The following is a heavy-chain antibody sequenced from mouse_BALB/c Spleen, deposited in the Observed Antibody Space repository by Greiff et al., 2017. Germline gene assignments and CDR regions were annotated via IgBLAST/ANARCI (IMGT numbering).Heavy chain of an antibody. V-gene: IGHV2-6-7*01. Sequence: QVQLQQSGPGLVAPSQSLSITCTVSGFSLTGYGVNWVRQPPGKGLEWLGMIWGDGSTDYNSALKSRLSISKDNSKSQVFLKMNSLQTDDTARYYCARYYDYDRGGSAMDYWGQGTSVTVSS. J-gene: IGHJ4*01. CDR2: IWGDGST. D-gene: IGHD2-4*01. CDR1: GFSLTGYG. CDR3: ARYYDYDRGGSAMDY.